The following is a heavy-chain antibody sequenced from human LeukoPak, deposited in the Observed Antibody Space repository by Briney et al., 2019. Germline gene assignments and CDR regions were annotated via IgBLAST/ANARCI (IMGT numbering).Heavy chain of an antibody. J-gene: IGHJ4*02. D-gene: IGHD3-10*01. CDR2: IGTAGDT. CDR1: GFTFSSYD. CDR3: ARKYGSGYFDY. V-gene: IGHV3-13*01. Sequence: GGSLRLSCAASGFTFSSYDMHWVRQATGKGLEWVSAIGTAGDTYYPGSVKGRFTISRENAKNSLYLQMNSLRAGDTAVYYCARKYGSGYFDYWGQGTLVTVSS.